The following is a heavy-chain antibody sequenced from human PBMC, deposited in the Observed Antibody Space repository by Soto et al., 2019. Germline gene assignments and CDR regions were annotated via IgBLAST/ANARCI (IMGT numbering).Heavy chain of an antibody. CDR2: ISGSGGST. V-gene: IGHV3-23*01. Sequence: GGSXRLSGAACVFTWIIYAIILFGQAPGKGLGLVSAISGSGGSTYYADSVKGRLTISRDNSKNTLYLKMNSMRAEDTAIYYCEKDGRVVIMVYDRNYGMEVWGQGTTVKVYS. CDR1: VFTWIIYA. J-gene: IGHJ6*01. D-gene: IGHD2-8*01. CDR3: EKDGRVVIMVYDRNYGMEV.